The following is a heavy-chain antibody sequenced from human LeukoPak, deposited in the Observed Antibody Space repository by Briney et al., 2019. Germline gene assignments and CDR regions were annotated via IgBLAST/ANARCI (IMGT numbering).Heavy chain of an antibody. CDR1: GYTFTSYY. CDR3: ARDSAVDTDQDGFDY. CDR2: INPSGGST. Sequence: GDSVKVSCKASGYTFTSYYMHWVRQAPGQGLEWMRIINPSGGSTSYAQKFQGRVTMTRDMSTSTVYMELSSLRSEDTAVYYCARDSAVDTDQDGFDYWGQGTLVTVSS. D-gene: IGHD5-18*01. V-gene: IGHV1-46*01. J-gene: IGHJ4*02.